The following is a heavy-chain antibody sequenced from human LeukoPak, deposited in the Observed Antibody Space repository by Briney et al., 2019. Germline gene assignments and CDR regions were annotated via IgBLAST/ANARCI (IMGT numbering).Heavy chain of an antibody. V-gene: IGHV1-46*01. J-gene: IGHJ4*02. D-gene: IGHD5-24*01. CDR1: GYTFTSYY. Sequence: EASVKVSCKASGYTFTSYYMHWVRQAPGQGLEWMGIINPSGGSTSYAQKFQGRVTMTRDTSTSTVYMELSSLRSEDTAVYYCARDFRDGYNYVSDSYFDYWGQGTLVTVSS. CDR3: ARDFRDGYNYVSDSYFDY. CDR2: INPSGGST.